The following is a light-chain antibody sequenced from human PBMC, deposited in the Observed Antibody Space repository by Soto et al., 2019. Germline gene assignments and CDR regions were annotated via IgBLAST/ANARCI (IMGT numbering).Light chain of an antibody. Sequence: EIVLTQSPATLSVSPGDRATLSCRASQSISSYLAWYQQKPGQAPRLLIYGASSRATGIPARFSGSGSGTEFTLTVSSLQSEDFPIYYCQQYLQWPPTFGQGTKVDIK. V-gene: IGKV3-15*01. CDR1: QSISSY. CDR3: QQYLQWPPT. J-gene: IGKJ1*01. CDR2: GAS.